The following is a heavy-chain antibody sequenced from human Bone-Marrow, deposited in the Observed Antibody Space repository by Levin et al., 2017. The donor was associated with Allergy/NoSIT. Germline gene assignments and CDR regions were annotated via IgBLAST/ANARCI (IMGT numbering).Heavy chain of an antibody. J-gene: IGHJ4*02. CDR2: SSGSTGVT. Sequence: GESLKISCAASGFTFSHYAMTWVRHAPGRGLEWVSSSSGSTGVTYYADSVDGRFIISRDNAKNTPFLEKRSLRADDTALYYCAKDRGEGRIYFDSWGQGTLVTVSS. D-gene: IGHD2-15*01. CDR1: GFTFSHYA. CDR3: AKDRGEGRIYFDS. V-gene: IGHV3-23*01.